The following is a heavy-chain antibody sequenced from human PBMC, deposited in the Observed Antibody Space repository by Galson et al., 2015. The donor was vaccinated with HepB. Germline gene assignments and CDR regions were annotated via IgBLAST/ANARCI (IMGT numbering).Heavy chain of an antibody. D-gene: IGHD4-11*01. CDR2: INQDGSDK. CDR3: ARDSYSCKGCAFDT. V-gene: IGHV3-7*03. Sequence: SLRLSCAASGFIFTNHWMSWVRQAPGKGLEWVANINQDGSDKYSVDSVKGRFAITRDNNKNSLYIQMSSLSAGDTAVYYCARDSYSCKGCAFDTWGQGTMVTVSS. CDR1: GFIFTNHW. J-gene: IGHJ3*02.